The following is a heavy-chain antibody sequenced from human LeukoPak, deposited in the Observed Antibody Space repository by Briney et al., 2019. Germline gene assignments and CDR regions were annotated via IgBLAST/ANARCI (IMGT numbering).Heavy chain of an antibody. CDR2: IYYSGST. Sequence: KTSETLSLTCTVSGGSISSYYWSWIRQPPGKGLEWIGYIYYSGSTNYNPSLKSRVTISVDTSKNQFSLKLSSVTAADTAVYYCARVPLRVRGVIGAFDIWGQGTMVTVSS. CDR3: ARVPLRVRGVIGAFDI. V-gene: IGHV4-59*12. CDR1: GGSISSYY. J-gene: IGHJ3*02. D-gene: IGHD3-10*01.